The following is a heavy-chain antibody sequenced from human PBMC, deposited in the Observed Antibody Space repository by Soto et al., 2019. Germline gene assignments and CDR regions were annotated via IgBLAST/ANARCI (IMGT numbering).Heavy chain of an antibody. Sequence: QVQLVQSGAEVKKPGSSVKVSCKASGGTFSSYAISWVRQAPGQGLEWTGGIIPMFRAANYAQQFQGRVTIIADEPTSRAYMEVSSLRSEDTAVYYCARAIGYCTNGVCYNYYYYGMDVWGQGTTVTVSS. D-gene: IGHD2-8*01. CDR1: GGTFSSYA. V-gene: IGHV1-69*01. CDR2: IIPMFRAA. J-gene: IGHJ6*02. CDR3: ARAIGYCTNGVCYNYYYYGMDV.